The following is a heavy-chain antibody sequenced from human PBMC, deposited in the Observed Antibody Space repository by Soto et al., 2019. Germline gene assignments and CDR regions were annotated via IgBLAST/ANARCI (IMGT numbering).Heavy chain of an antibody. D-gene: IGHD3-16*01. CDR2: IYSGGST. CDR3: AKIMITFGGAHTIPDY. J-gene: IGHJ4*02. Sequence: PGGSLRLSCAASGFTVSSNDMSWVRQAPGKGLEWVSVIYSGGSTYYADSVKGRFTISRDNSKNTLYLQMNSLRAEDTAVYYCAKIMITFGGAHTIPDYWGQGTLVTVSS. V-gene: IGHV3-53*05. CDR1: GFTVSSND.